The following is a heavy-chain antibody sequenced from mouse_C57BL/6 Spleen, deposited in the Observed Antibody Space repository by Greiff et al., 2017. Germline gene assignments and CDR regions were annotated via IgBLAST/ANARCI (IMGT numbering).Heavy chain of an antibody. CDR2: ISSGSSTI. J-gene: IGHJ2*01. Sequence: EVMLVESGGGLVKPGGSLKLSCAASGFTFSDYGMHWVRQAPEKGLEWVAYISSGSSTIYYADTVKGRFTISRDNAKNTLFLQMTSLRSEDTAMYYCARYAIYDGYYGYFDYWGQGTTLTVSS. CDR3: ARYAIYDGYYGYFDY. D-gene: IGHD2-3*01. V-gene: IGHV5-17*01. CDR1: GFTFSDYG.